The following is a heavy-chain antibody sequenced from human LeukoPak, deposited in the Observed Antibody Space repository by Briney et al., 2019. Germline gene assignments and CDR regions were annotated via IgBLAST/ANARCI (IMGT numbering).Heavy chain of an antibody. J-gene: IGHJ4*02. CDR1: GFTVRSNY. CDR2: ICNGGST. Sequence: HPGESLRFSCAASGFTVRSNYMSWVRQAPGKGLEWVSVICNGGSTYCADSVKGRFTISRDSSKNTLYLQMKSLRAEDTALYYCSRDRMGTKSFDYWGQGTLVTVSS. CDR3: SRDRMGTKSFDY. D-gene: IGHD5-24*01. V-gene: IGHV3-53*01.